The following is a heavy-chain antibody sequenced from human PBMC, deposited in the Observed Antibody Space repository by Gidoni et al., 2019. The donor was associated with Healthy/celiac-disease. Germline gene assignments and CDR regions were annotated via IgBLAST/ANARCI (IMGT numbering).Heavy chain of an antibody. CDR1: GFTFSSYS. J-gene: IGHJ6*02. CDR3: ARDRNYYDSSGYGGGMDV. D-gene: IGHD3-22*01. Sequence: EVQLVESGGGLVKPGGSLRISCAASGFTFSSYSMNWVRQAPGKGLEWVSSMSSSSSYIYYADSVKGRFTISRDNAKNSLYLQMNSLRAEDTAVYYCARDRNYYDSSGYGGGMDVWGQGTTVTVSS. CDR2: MSSSSSYI. V-gene: IGHV3-21*01.